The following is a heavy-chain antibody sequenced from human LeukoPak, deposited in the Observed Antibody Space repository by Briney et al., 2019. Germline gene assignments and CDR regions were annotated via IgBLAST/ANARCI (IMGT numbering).Heavy chain of an antibody. V-gene: IGHV3-21*01. D-gene: IGHD6-13*01. J-gene: IGHJ4*02. CDR2: ISSSSSYI. Sequence: GGSLRLSCAASGFTFSSYSMNWVRQAPGKGLGWVSSISSSSSYIYYADSVKGRFTISRDNAKNSLYLQMNSLRAEDTAVYYCAKLLAAGYYFDYWGQGTLVTVSS. CDR1: GFTFSSYS. CDR3: AKLLAAGYYFDY.